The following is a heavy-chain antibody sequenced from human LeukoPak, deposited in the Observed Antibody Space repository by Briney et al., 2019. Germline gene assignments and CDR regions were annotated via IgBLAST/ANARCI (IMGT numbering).Heavy chain of an antibody. CDR1: GGSFSGYY. Sequence: SETLSLTCAVYGGSFSGYYWSWIRQPPGKGLEWIGEINHSGSTNYNPSLKGRAPISVDTSKNQFSLKLSAVPAADTAVYYCARGLTTTAFDYWGQGTLVTVSS. V-gene: IGHV4-34*01. D-gene: IGHD4/OR15-4a*01. CDR2: INHSGST. CDR3: ARGLTTTAFDY. J-gene: IGHJ4*02.